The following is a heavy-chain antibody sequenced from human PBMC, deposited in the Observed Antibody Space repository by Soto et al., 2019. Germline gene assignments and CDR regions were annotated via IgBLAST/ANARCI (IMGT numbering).Heavy chain of an antibody. CDR1: GFTFSSYW. Sequence: GGSLRLSCAASGFTFSSYWMSWVRQAPGKGLEWVANIKQDGSEKYYVDSVKGRFTISRDNAKNSLYLQMNSLRAEDTAVYYCARGITMIVVVIDGPYYFDYWGQGTLVTVSS. J-gene: IGHJ4*02. V-gene: IGHV3-7*01. CDR2: IKQDGSEK. CDR3: ARGITMIVVVIDGPYYFDY. D-gene: IGHD3-22*01.